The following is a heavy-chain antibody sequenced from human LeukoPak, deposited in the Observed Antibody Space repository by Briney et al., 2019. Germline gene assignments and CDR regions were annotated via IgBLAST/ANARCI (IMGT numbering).Heavy chain of an antibody. CDR1: GFTFSGYA. J-gene: IGHJ4*02. CDR2: ISGSGVST. Sequence: PGGSLRLSCAASGFTFSGYAMSWVRQAPGKGLEWVSTISGSGVSTYYADSVKGRFTISRDNSKNSLYLQMNSLRAEDTAVYYCARENWNGRFDYWGQGTLVTVSS. V-gene: IGHV3-23*01. D-gene: IGHD1-1*01. CDR3: ARENWNGRFDY.